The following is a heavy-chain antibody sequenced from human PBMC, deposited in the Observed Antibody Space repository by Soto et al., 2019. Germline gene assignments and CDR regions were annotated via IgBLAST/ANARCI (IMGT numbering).Heavy chain of an antibody. CDR1: GFTFSSYA. D-gene: IGHD3-3*01. J-gene: IGHJ4*02. Sequence: QVQLVESGGGVVQPGRSLRLSCAASGFTFSSYAMHWVRQAPGKGLEWVAVISYDGSNKYYADSVKGRFTISRDNSKNTLYLQMNSLRAEGTAVYYCARDVNSYYDFWSGYYDYWGQGTLVTVSS. CDR2: ISYDGSNK. CDR3: ARDVNSYYDFWSGYYDY. V-gene: IGHV3-30-3*01.